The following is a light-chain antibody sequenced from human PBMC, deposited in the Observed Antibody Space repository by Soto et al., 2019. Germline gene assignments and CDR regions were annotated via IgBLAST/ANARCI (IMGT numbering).Light chain of an antibody. V-gene: IGKV3-15*01. Sequence: EIVMTQSPATLSVSPGERATLSCRASQSVSSNLAWYQQKPGQAPRLLIYGASTRATGIPARFSGSGSGTEFTPIISSLQSEDFAVYYCRQYNNWCPPLTFGGGTKVEIK. J-gene: IGKJ4*01. CDR1: QSVSSN. CDR2: GAS. CDR3: RQYNNWCPPLT.